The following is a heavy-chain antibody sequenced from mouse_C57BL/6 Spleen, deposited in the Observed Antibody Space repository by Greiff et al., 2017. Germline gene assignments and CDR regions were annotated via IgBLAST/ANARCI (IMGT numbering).Heavy chain of an antibody. CDR1: GFTFSDYY. CDR3: ARSHYGNFDY. Sequence: EVHLVESGGGLVQPGGSLKLSCAASGFTFSDYYMYWVRQTPEKRLEWVAYISNGGGSTYYPDTVKGRFTISRDNAKNTLYLQMSRLKSEDTAMYYCARSHYGNFDYWGQGTTLTVSS. D-gene: IGHD2-1*01. V-gene: IGHV5-12*01. J-gene: IGHJ2*01. CDR2: ISNGGGST.